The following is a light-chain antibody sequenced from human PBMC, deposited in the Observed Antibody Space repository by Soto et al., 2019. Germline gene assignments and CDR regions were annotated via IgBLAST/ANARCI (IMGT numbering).Light chain of an antibody. CDR2: GAS. CDR1: QSVSSN. CDR3: QQYNNGSLT. J-gene: IGKJ4*02. V-gene: IGKV3-15*01. Sequence: EIVMARSPGTLSVSLWVRATLSYRASQSVSSNLAWYQQKPRQAPRLLIYGASTRATGITARLSGSGSGTEFTLTISSLQAEEVVVDYCQQYNNGSLTFGGGTKVDIK.